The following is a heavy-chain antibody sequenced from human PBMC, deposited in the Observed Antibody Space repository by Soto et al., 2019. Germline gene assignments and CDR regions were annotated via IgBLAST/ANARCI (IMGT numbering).Heavy chain of an antibody. CDR2: INHSGST. CDR1: GGSFSGYY. D-gene: IGHD2-2*01. CDR3: ARGQFPDCSSTSCYGGGLDY. J-gene: IGHJ4*02. V-gene: IGHV4-34*01. Sequence: SETLSLTCAVYGGSFSGYYWSWIRQPPGKGLEWIGEINHSGSTNYNPSLKSRVTISVDTSKNQFSLKLSSVTAADTAVYYCARGQFPDCSSTSCYGGGLDYWGQGTLVTVSS.